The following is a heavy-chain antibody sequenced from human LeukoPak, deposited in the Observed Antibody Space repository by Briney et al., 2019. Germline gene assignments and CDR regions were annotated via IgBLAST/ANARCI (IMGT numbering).Heavy chain of an antibody. V-gene: IGHV1-2*02. CDR1: GYTFVGYY. J-gene: IGHJ5*02. D-gene: IGHD2-2*02. CDR2: IDLNSGGT. Sequence: ASVKVSCKASGYTFVGYYMHWVRQAPGQGLEWMGWIDLNSGGTNYAQKFQGRVTMTRDTSISTAYMELSRLRSDDTAVYYCARVRYCSSTSCYTGRYNWFDPWGQGTLVTVSS. CDR3: ARVRYCSSTSCYTGRYNWFDP.